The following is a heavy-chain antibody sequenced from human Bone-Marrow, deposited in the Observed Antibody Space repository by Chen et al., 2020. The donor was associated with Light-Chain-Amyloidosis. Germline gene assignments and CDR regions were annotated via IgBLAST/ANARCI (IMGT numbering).Heavy chain of an antibody. CDR3: ATEGRDPGYSYGYLNY. J-gene: IGHJ4*02. CDR2: RKEDGSEE. Sequence: EVQLVESGGGLVQAGGSLRLSCAASGFTFSRYWMSWVRQAPGKGLEWGTNRKEDGSEEYYVDSVKGRFTISRDNAKNSVYLQMNSLRAEDTALYYCATEGRDPGYSYGYLNYWGQGTLVTVSS. D-gene: IGHD5-18*01. V-gene: IGHV3-7*03. CDR1: GFTFSRYW.